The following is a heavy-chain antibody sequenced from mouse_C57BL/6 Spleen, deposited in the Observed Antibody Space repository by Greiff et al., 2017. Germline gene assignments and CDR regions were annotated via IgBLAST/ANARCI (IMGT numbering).Heavy chain of an antibody. CDR1: GYSITSGYY. Sequence: EVKLMESGPGLVKPSQSLSLTCSVTGYSITSGYYWNWIRQFPGNKLEWMGYISYDGSNNYNPSLKNRISITRDTSKNQFFLKLNSVTTEDTATYYCAREVLLRGYFDVWGTGTTVTVSS. CDR2: ISYDGSN. V-gene: IGHV3-6*01. CDR3: AREVLLRGYFDV. D-gene: IGHD1-1*01. J-gene: IGHJ1*03.